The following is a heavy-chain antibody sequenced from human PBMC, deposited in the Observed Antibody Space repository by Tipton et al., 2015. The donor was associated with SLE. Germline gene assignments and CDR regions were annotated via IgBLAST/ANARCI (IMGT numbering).Heavy chain of an antibody. D-gene: IGHD3-22*01. V-gene: IGHV4-39*07. Sequence: TLSLTCTVSGGSITSDYYYWAWIRQPPGRGREWIGTIFYNGSPYYNPSLKSRVTISLDTSKSHFSLKLTSVTAADTAIYYCARSNPYDSSGYSHWGQGTLVTVSS. CDR2: IFYNGSP. CDR1: GGSITSDYYY. CDR3: ARSNPYDSSGYSH. J-gene: IGHJ4*02.